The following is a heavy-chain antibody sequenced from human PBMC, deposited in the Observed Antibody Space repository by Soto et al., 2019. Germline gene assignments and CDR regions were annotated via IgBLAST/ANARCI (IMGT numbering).Heavy chain of an antibody. CDR1: GFKFDDYA. CDR2: INWSGEMI. V-gene: IGHV3-9*01. D-gene: IGHD3-3*02. CDR3: ARESIGRFDAIDV. Sequence: EVQLVESGGAMVHPGGSLRLSCVASGFKFDDYAIHWVRQVAGKGLEWVSAINWSGEMIAYADAVKGRSTISRDNAKNYRSLHINWLSPAYGASGYWARESIGRFDAIDVWGQGTTVTVSS. J-gene: IGHJ6*02.